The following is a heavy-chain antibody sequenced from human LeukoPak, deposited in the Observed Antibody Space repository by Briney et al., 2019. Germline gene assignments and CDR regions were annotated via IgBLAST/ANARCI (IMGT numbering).Heavy chain of an antibody. CDR2: IHTSGNT. CDR1: GGFISNYY. V-gene: IGHV4-4*07. CDR3: ARGYSNYYYYYYMDV. D-gene: IGHD4-11*01. J-gene: IGHJ6*03. Sequence: SETLSLTCTVSGGFISNYYWSWIRQPAGKGLEWIGRIHTSGNTLYNPSLKSRVTMSVDTSKNQFSLKLSSVTPADTAVYYCARGYSNYYYYYYMDVWGKGTTVTVSS.